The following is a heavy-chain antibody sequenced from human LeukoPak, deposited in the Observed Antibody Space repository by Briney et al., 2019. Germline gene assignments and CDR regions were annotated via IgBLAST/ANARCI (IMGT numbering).Heavy chain of an antibody. D-gene: IGHD2-2*01. V-gene: IGHV4-59*11. J-gene: IGHJ3*02. Sequence: SETLSLTCTVSGGSISSHYWSWIRQPPGKGLEWIGYIYYSGSTNYNPSLKSRVTISVDTSKNQFSLKLSSVTAADTAVYYCARDLEYCSSTSCYEGAFDIWGQGTMVTVSS. CDR2: IYYSGST. CDR1: GGSISSHY. CDR3: ARDLEYCSSTSCYEGAFDI.